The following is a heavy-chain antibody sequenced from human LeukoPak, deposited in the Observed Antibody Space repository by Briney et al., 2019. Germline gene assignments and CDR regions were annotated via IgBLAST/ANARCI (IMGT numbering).Heavy chain of an antibody. D-gene: IGHD5-18*01. J-gene: IGHJ4*02. Sequence: ASVKVSCKASGYTFTGYYMHWVRQAPGQGLEWMGWINPNSGGTNYAQKFQGRVTMNRDTSISTAYMELSRLRSDDTAVYYCARGYSYGLRTYYFDYWGQGTPVTVSS. V-gene: IGHV1-2*02. CDR3: ARGYSYGLRTYYFDY. CDR1: GYTFTGYY. CDR2: INPNSGGT.